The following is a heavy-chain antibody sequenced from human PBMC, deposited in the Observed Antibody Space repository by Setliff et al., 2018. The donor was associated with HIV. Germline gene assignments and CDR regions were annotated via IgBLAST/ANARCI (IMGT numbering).Heavy chain of an antibody. CDR1: GGPISNSGYY. CDR3: ARHDTEYSSYPIDY. Sequence: LSLTCTVSGGPISNSGYYWGWIRQPPGKGLEWIASIYYSGNTFYNPSLKSRVTISLDTSKNQFSLKLSSVTAADTAVYYCARHDTEYSSYPIDYWGQGNLVTVSS. J-gene: IGHJ4*02. CDR2: IYYSGNT. V-gene: IGHV4-39*01. D-gene: IGHD6-6*01.